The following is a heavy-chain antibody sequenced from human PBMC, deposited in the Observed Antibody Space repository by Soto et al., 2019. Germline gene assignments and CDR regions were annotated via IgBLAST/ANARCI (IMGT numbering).Heavy chain of an antibody. CDR3: ARERSGGARFDP. J-gene: IGHJ5*02. CDR2: MNPNSGNT. CDR1: GDTFTSDD. D-gene: IGHD3-16*01. Sequence: QVQLVQSGAEVKKPGASVKVSCKASGDTFTSDDINWVRQATGQGLEWMGWMNPNSGNTGYAQKFQGRVTMTRNTSINTAYMALSSLRSEDTAVYYCARERSGGARFDPWGQGTLVTVSS. V-gene: IGHV1-8*01.